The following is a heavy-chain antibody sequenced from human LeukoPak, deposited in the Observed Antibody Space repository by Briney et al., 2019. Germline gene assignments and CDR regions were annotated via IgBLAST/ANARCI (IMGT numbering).Heavy chain of an antibody. D-gene: IGHD4-11*01. CDR2: IYTSGST. CDR1: GGSISSYY. Sequence: PSETLSLTCTVSGGSISSYYWSWIRQPAGKGLEWIGRIYTSGSTNYNPSLKSRVTMSVDTSKNQFSLKLSSVTAADTAVYYCARGPNTAGNYRAFDLWGQGTKVTVSS. CDR3: ARGPNTAGNYRAFDL. V-gene: IGHV4-4*07. J-gene: IGHJ3*01.